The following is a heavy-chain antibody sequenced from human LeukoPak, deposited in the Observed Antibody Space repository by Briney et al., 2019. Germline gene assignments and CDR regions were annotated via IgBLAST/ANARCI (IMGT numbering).Heavy chain of an antibody. Sequence: SETLSLTCTVSGGSISSSSYYWGWLRQPPGKGLEWIGSIYYSGSTYYNPSLKSRVTISVDTSKNQFSLKLSSVTAADTAVYYCARGTSYFDYWGQGTLVTVSS. CDR3: ARGTSYFDY. J-gene: IGHJ4*02. D-gene: IGHD2-2*01. CDR2: IYYSGST. CDR1: GGSISSSSYY. V-gene: IGHV4-39*07.